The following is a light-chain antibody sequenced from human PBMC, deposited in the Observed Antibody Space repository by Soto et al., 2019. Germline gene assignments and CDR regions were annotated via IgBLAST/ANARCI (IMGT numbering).Light chain of an antibody. CDR2: DIS. Sequence: EIVLTQSPCTLSLSPGQRATLSCRASQSVSGYLALYQQKPGQAPRLLIYDISKRATGIPARFSGSGSATDFTPTISSLEPEDFAVYYCQHRSSCPITFGQGTRLEIK. V-gene: IGKV3-11*01. CDR3: QHRSSCPIT. CDR1: QSVSGY. J-gene: IGKJ5*01.